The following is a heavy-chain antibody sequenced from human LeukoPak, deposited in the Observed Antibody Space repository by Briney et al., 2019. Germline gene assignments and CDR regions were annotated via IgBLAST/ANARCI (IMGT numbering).Heavy chain of an antibody. D-gene: IGHD2-2*01. CDR1: GFTFSSYS. CDR3: ARDLRYCSSTSCYYFDY. Sequence: GGSLRLSCAASGFTFSSYSMNWVRQAPGKGLEWVSSISSSSSYIYYADSVKGRFTISRDNAKNSLYLQMNSLRAEDTAVYYCARDLRYCSSTSCYYFDYWGQGTLVTVSS. J-gene: IGHJ4*02. V-gene: IGHV3-21*01. CDR2: ISSSSSYI.